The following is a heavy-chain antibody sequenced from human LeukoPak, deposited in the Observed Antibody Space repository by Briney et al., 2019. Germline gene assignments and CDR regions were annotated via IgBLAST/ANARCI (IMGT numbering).Heavy chain of an antibody. CDR1: GFTFSNAW. D-gene: IGHD3-22*01. V-gene: IGHV3-15*01. Sequence: GGCLRLSCAASGFTFSNAWMSSVRHTPGKGLEWVGRIKSKTDGGTTDYAAPVKGRFIISSDDSKNTLYLQMNSLKTEDTAVYYWTTDILVGYYDSSGYYWGQGTLVTVSS. J-gene: IGHJ4*02. CDR3: TTDILVGYYDSSGYY. CDR2: IKSKTDGGTT.